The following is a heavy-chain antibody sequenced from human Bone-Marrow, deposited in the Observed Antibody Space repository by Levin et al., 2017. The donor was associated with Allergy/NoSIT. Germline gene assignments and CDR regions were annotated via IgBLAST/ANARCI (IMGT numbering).Heavy chain of an antibody. J-gene: IGHJ6*02. Sequence: GESLKISCAASGFTFSSYWMSWVRQAPGKGLEWVANIKQDGSEKYYVDSVKGRFTISRDNAKNSLYLQMNSLRAEDTAVYYCARELGAGRGGRVATIYDYGMDVWGQGTTVTVSS. CDR1: GFTFSSYW. CDR3: ARELGAGRGGRVATIYDYGMDV. V-gene: IGHV3-7*01. CDR2: IKQDGSEK. D-gene: IGHD5-12*01.